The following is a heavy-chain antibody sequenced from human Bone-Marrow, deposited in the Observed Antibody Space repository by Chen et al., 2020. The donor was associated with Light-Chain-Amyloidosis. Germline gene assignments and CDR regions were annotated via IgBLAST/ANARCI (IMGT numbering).Heavy chain of an antibody. Sequence: QVQLVESGGGVVQPGGSLRLSCAASGFIFSYYGMHWVRQAPGKGLEWVAFIRYDGSDKDYADSVKGRFTISRDNSKNTLFLQMKSLRADDTAVYYWAKDSGGYFDSSGPLSWGQGTLVTVSS. CDR3: AKDSGGYFDSSGPLS. CDR1: GFIFSYYG. D-gene: IGHD3-22*01. V-gene: IGHV3-30*02. CDR2: IRYDGSDK. J-gene: IGHJ4*02.